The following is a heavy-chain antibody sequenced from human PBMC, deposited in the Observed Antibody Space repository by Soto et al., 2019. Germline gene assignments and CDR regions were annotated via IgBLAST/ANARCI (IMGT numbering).Heavy chain of an antibody. CDR3: GRWTSGSPDC. D-gene: IGHD1-26*01. CDR1: GFTLSDHY. J-gene: IGHJ4*02. CDR2: TGNKANNYIT. Sequence: EVQLVESGGGLVQPGGSLRLSCAASGFTLSDHYMDWVRQAPGKGLEWLGRTGNKANNYITEYATSVKGRFTISRDDSKNSVYLQLNSLKSEDTAVYYCGRWTSGSPDCWGQGTLVTVSS. V-gene: IGHV3-72*01.